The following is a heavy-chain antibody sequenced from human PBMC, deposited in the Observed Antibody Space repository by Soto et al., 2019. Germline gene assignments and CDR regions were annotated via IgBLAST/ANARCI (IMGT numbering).Heavy chain of an antibody. Sequence: QVQLVQSGAEVKKPGSSVKVSCKASGGTFSSYTISWVRQAPGQGLEWMGRIIPILGIANYAQKFQGRVTITADKSTSTAYMELSSLRAEDKAVYNWARDRDTAMVGDWGQGTLVTVSS. D-gene: IGHD5-18*01. CDR3: ARDRDTAMVGD. CDR2: IIPILGIA. J-gene: IGHJ4*02. CDR1: GGTFSSYT. V-gene: IGHV1-69*08.